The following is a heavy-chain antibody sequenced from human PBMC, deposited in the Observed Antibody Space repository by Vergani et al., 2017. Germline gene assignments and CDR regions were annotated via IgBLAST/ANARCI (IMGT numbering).Heavy chain of an antibody. CDR3: ARVGRRTSSWYFDL. D-gene: IGHD1-1*01. J-gene: IGHJ2*01. V-gene: IGHV3-48*04. Sequence: EVQLVESGGGLVQPGGSLRLSCAASGFTFSSYSMNWVRQAPGKGLEWVSYISSSSSTIYYADSVKGRFTISRDNAKNSLYLQMNSLRAEDTAVYYCARVGRRTSSWYFDLWGRGTLVTVSS. CDR2: ISSSSSTI. CDR1: GFTFSSYS.